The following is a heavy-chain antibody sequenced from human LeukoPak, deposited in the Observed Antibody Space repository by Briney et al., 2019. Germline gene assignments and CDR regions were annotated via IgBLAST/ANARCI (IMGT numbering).Heavy chain of an antibody. Sequence: SETLSLTCTVSGGSISSYYWTWIRQPPGKGLECIGYIYYSGSTNYNPSLKSRVTISVDMCKNQFSLKLKSVTAADTAVYYCARQEAYSYGMDVWGQGTTVTVSS. V-gene: IGHV4-59*08. CDR1: GGSISSYY. CDR3: ARQEAYSYGMDV. J-gene: IGHJ6*02. CDR2: IYYSGST.